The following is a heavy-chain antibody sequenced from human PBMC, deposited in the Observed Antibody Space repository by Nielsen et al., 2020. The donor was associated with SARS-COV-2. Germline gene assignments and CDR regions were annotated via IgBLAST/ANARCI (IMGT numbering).Heavy chain of an antibody. CDR2: INPNSGGT. V-gene: IGHV1-2*02. Sequence: ASVKVSCKASGYTFTGYYMHWVRQAPGQGLEWIGWINPNSGGTNYAQKFQGRVTMTRDTSISTAYMELSRLRSDDTAVYYCARTGIAVAGIDFDYWGQGTLVTVSS. D-gene: IGHD6-19*01. CDR3: ARTGIAVAGIDFDY. CDR1: GYTFTGYY. J-gene: IGHJ4*02.